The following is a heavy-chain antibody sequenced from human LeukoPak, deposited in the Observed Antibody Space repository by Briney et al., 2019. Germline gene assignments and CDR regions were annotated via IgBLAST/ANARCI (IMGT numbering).Heavy chain of an antibody. CDR3: VRVANSGSYLVDYYYYMDV. CDR1: GFTVSSSY. Sequence: GGSLRLSCAASGFTVSSSYMSWVRQAPGKGLEWVSIIYPGGNTYYADSVRGRFTISRDKARNTLSFQMNNLRDEDTAVYYCVRVANSGSYLVDYYYYMDVWGKGTTVT. V-gene: IGHV3-66*01. D-gene: IGHD1-26*01. CDR2: IYPGGNT. J-gene: IGHJ6*03.